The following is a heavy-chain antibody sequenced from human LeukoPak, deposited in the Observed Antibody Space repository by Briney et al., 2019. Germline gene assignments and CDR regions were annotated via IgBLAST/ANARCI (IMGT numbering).Heavy chain of an antibody. CDR3: ARSYSSGCDY. J-gene: IGHJ4*02. V-gene: IGHV3-30-3*01. D-gene: IGHD6-19*01. CDR2: ISYDGSNK. Sequence: TGGSLRLSCAASGFTFSSYAMHWVRQAPGKGLEWVAVISYDGSNKYYADSMKGRFTISRDNSKNTLYPQMNSLRAEDTAVYYCARSYSSGCDYWGQGTLVTVSS. CDR1: GFTFSSYA.